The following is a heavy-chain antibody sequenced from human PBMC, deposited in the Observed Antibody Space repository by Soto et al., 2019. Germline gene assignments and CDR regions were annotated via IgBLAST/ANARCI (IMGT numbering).Heavy chain of an antibody. Sequence: GGSLRLYCAASGFTFSGYWMSWVRQAPGKGLEGVAKIKQDGSEKYYVDSVKGRFTISRDNAKNSLYLQMNSLRAEDTAVYYCARDPLLVAPVTIELDYYGMDVWGQVTTVTVSS. J-gene: IGHJ6*02. CDR3: ARDPLLVAPVTIELDYYGMDV. CDR1: GFTFSGYW. D-gene: IGHD4-4*01. V-gene: IGHV3-7*01. CDR2: IKQDGSEK.